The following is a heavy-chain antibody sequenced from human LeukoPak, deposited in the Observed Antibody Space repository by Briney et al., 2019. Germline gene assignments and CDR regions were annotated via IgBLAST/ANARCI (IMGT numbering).Heavy chain of an antibody. V-gene: IGHV3-23*01. Sequence: GGSLRLSCAASGFAFSSYAMSWVRQAPGKGLEWVSCIRGSGDTTFHADSVKGRFPISRDNSKNTLYLQMNGLRSEDTAVYYCAQGARADTFWYFDLWGRGTLVTVSS. D-gene: IGHD3-16*01. CDR1: GFAFSSYA. CDR2: IRGSGDTT. J-gene: IGHJ2*01. CDR3: AQGARADTFWYFDL.